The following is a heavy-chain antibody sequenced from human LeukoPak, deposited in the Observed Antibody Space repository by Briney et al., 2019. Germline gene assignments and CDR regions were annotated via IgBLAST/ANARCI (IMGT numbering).Heavy chain of an antibody. CDR3: ARDLGDYWSGFRSYFFDY. Sequence: SETLSLTCTVSGASISSSYWSWIRQPPGKGLEWIGSISHSGSTYYNASLKSRVSISVDTSKNQFSLKLSSVTAADTAVYYCARDLGDYWSGFRSYFFDYWGQGILVTVSS. V-gene: IGHV4-59*12. J-gene: IGHJ4*02. CDR2: ISHSGST. D-gene: IGHD3-3*01. CDR1: GASISSSY.